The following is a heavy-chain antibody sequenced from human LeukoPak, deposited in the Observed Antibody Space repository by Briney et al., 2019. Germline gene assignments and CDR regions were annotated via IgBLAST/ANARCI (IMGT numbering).Heavy chain of an antibody. D-gene: IGHD4-17*01. J-gene: IGHJ4*02. CDR1: GFTFHDYA. CDR3: AKDNAIRWTSCGDYVGFDY. CDR2: ITWNSGSI. Sequence: GGSLRLSCAASGFTFHDYAMHWVRQAPGKGLEWVSGITWNSGSIGYADSVKGRFTISRDNAKNSLYLQMNSLRAEDTALYYCAKDNAIRWTSCGDYVGFDYWGQGTLVTVSS. V-gene: IGHV3-9*01.